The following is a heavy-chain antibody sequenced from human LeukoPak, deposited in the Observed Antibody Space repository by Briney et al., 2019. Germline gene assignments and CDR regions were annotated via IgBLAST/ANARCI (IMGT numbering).Heavy chain of an antibody. CDR3: ARGHPSAEPPDY. V-gene: IGHV1-2*02. D-gene: IGHD1-14*01. CDR2: INPNTGGT. Sequence: GASVKVSCKASGYTFTGYYIHWVRQAPGQGLEYLGWINPNTGGTSSPQNFRVRVTMTKDTSISTAYMDLSRLTSDDTAIYYCARGHPSAEPPDYWGQGTLVTVSS. CDR1: GYTFTGYY. J-gene: IGHJ4*02.